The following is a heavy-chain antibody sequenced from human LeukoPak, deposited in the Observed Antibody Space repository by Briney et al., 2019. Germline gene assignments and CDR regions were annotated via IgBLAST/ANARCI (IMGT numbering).Heavy chain of an antibody. CDR1: GFSLSNYV. D-gene: IGHD6-19*01. Sequence: TGGSLRLSCAASGFSLSNYVMHWVRQAPGKGLEWVAALLYDGNTKHYAGSVKGRFTISRDISKNTFYLQMNSLTAEDTAVYYCARDVEQWLVRVYYFDYWGQGTLVTVSS. CDR2: LLYDGNTK. V-gene: IGHV3-33*01. J-gene: IGHJ4*02. CDR3: ARDVEQWLVRVYYFDY.